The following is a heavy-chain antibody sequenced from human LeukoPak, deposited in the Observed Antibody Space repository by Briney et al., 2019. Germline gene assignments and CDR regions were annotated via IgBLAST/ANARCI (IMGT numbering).Heavy chain of an antibody. J-gene: IGHJ6*03. CDR3: ARQSTEFHQYMDV. V-gene: IGHV4-4*09. Sequence: SETLSLTCTVSGASISSYYWIWIRQPPGKGLEWIGFIYTRGTTSYNPSLKSRVTISADTSKNQFSLRLSSVTAADTAVYYCARQSTEFHQYMDVWGKGTTVTVSS. D-gene: IGHD1-1*01. CDR1: GASISSYY. CDR2: IYTRGTT.